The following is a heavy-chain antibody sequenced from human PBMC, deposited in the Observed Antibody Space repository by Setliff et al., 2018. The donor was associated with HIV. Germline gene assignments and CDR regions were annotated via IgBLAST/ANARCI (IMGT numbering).Heavy chain of an antibody. CDR1: GGSISSGGYY. CDR3: ARVPTNPDFYYYYMDV. Sequence: SETLSLTCTVSGGSISSGGYYWSWIGQHPGKGLEWIGYIYYSGGTYYNPSLKSRVTISVDTSKNQFSLKLSSVTAADTAVYYCARVPTNPDFYYYYMDVWGKGTTVTVSS. V-gene: IGHV4-31*03. J-gene: IGHJ6*03. CDR2: IYYSGGT.